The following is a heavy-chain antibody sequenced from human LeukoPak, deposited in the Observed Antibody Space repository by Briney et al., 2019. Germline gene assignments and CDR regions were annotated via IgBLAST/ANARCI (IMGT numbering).Heavy chain of an antibody. V-gene: IGHV1-2*02. D-gene: IGHD2-2*01. CDR1: GYTFTGYY. CDR2: INPNSGGT. CDR3: ARDKVVVPAAMFY. Sequence: ASVKVSCKASGYTFTGYYMHWVRQAPGQGLEWMGWINPNSGGTNYAQKLQGRVTMTTDTSTSTAYMELRSLRSDDTAVYYCARDKVVVPAAMFYWGQGTLVTVSS. J-gene: IGHJ4*02.